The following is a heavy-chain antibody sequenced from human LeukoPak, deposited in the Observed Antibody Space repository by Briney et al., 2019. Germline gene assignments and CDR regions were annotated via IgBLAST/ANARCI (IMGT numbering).Heavy chain of an antibody. D-gene: IGHD6-19*01. CDR1: GFTFSSYG. V-gene: IGHV3-30*18. J-gene: IGHJ4*02. CDR3: AKDRIAVAGTEFNY. CDR2: ISYDGSNK. Sequence: GGSLRLSCAASGFTFSSYGMHWVRQAPGKGLEWVAVISYDGSNKYYADSVKGRFTISRDNSKNTLYLQMNSLRAEDTAVYYCAKDRIAVAGTEFNYWGQGTRVTVSS.